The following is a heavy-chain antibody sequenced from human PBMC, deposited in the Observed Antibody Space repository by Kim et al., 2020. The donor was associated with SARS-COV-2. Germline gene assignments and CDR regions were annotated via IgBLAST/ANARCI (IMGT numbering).Heavy chain of an antibody. J-gene: IGHJ3*02. V-gene: IGHV4-31*11. D-gene: IGHD2-8*02. Sequence: SETLSLTCDVSGASINSGNYYWTWFRQFPGKGLEWIGNVHLYRGTTSSNPSLRSRLSVSSDASKNQFSLTLNAVTAADTAVYYCARDLLSASVFEIWGPGTMVTVSS. CDR3: ARDLLSASVFEI. CDR2: VHLYRGTT. CDR1: GASINSGNYY.